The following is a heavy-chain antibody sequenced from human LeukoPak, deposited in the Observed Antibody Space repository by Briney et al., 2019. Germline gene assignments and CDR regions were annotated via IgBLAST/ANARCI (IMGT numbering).Heavy chain of an antibody. CDR2: INPNNGNA. V-gene: IGHV1-8*01. Sequence: GASVKVSCKASGYTFPNFDLNWVRQAPGQGLEWVGWINPNNGNADYAQRFQGRVTMTRDTAISTVYMELSSLTYEDSAVYYCARPTSRPSNYYSMDVWGKGTTVIVSS. J-gene: IGHJ6*03. CDR3: ARPTSRPSNYYSMDV. D-gene: IGHD6-13*01. CDR1: GYTFPNFD.